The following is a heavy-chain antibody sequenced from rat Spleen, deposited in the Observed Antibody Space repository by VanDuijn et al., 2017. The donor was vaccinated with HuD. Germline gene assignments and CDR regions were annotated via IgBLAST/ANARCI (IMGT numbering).Heavy chain of an antibody. CDR2: INPGGFNT. J-gene: IGHJ3*01. CDR3: ARLDSSPSWFAY. D-gene: IGHD1-2*01. Sequence: EVQLVESGGGLVQPGRSLKLSCAASGFTFSNYDMAWIRQAPTKGLEWVASINPGGFNTYYRDSVKGRFTVSRDNAKNTLYLQMDSLRAEDTATYYSARLDSSPSWFAYWGQGTLVTVSS. V-gene: IGHV5S23*01. CDR1: GFTFSNYD.